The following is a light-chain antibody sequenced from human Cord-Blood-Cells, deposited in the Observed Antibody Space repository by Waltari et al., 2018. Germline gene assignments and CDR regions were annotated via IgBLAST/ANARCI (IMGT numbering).Light chain of an antibody. CDR2: AAS. V-gene: IGKV1-9*01. CDR1: QGISSY. Sequence: DIQLTQSPSFLSASVGDRVTITCRASQGISSYLAWYQQKPGKAPKLLIYAASTLQSGVASRFRGSGSGTEFTRTISSLQPEDFATYYWQQLNSYPLTFGGGTKVEIK. CDR3: QQLNSYPLT. J-gene: IGKJ4*01.